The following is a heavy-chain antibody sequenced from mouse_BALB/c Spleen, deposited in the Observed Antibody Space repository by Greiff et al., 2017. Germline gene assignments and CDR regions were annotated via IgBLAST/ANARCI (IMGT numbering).Heavy chain of an antibody. CDR1: GFNIKDTY. CDR3: ARDYCGYFGY. V-gene: IGHV14-3*02. CDR2: IDPANGNT. Sequence: EVQLQEPGAELVKPGASVKLSCTASGFNIKDTYMHWVKQRPEQGLEWIGRIDPANGNTNYDPKFKGKATITADTSSNTAYLQLSSLTSEDTAVYYCARDYCGYFGYWGQGTTLTVSS. D-gene: IGHD1-1*01. J-gene: IGHJ2*01.